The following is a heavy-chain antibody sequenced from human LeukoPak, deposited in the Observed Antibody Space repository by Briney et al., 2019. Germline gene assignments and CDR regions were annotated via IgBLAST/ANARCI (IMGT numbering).Heavy chain of an antibody. Sequence: GGSLRLSCAAAGFTLSSYWMTWVRQAPRKGLEWVAAVKPDGSEKYYVDSVKGRFTISRDNAKNSLYLQLSSLRAEDTAVYYCVRTTYGDYWGQGTLVTVSS. CDR2: VKPDGSEK. V-gene: IGHV3-7*02. CDR1: GFTLSSYW. D-gene: IGHD1-1*01. CDR3: VRTTYGDY. J-gene: IGHJ4*02.